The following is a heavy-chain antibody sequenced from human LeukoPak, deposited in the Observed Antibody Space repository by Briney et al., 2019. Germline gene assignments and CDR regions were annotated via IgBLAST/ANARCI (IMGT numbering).Heavy chain of an antibody. Sequence: GASVKVSCKASGYTFTSYGISWVRQAPGQGLEWMGWISAYNGNTNYAQKLQGRVTMTTDTSTSTAYMELRSLGSDDTAVYYCARDFSQQQLLNWFDPWGQGTLVTVSS. D-gene: IGHD6-13*01. CDR1: GYTFTSYG. V-gene: IGHV1-18*01. CDR3: ARDFSQQQLLNWFDP. CDR2: ISAYNGNT. J-gene: IGHJ5*02.